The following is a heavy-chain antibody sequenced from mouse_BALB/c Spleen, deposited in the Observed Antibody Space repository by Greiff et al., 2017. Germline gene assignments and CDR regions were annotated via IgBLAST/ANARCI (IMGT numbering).Heavy chain of an antibody. CDR3: ARFPFAY. J-gene: IGHJ3*01. CDR2: ISYSGST. Sequence: EVKVEESGPGLVKPSQSLSLTCTVTGYSITSDYAWNWIRQFPGNKLEWMGYISYSGSTSYNPSLKSRISITRDTSKNQFFLQLNSVTTEDTATYYCARFPFAYWGQGTLVTVSA. V-gene: IGHV3-2*02. CDR1: GYSITSDYA.